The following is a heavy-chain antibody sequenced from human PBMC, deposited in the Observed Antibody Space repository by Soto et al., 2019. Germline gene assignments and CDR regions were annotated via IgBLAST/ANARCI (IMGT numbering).Heavy chain of an antibody. J-gene: IGHJ6*02. D-gene: IGHD2-2*01. CDR2: FYYSENT. CDR3: AKLAGYCSGNSCHGDYAMDV. Sequence: SDTLTLTCPVTCCSIHSKSYSWGWICRPPGKGLEWIGTFYYSENTYYNPSLKSRVTISVDTSKNQFSLKLSSVTAADTAVYYCAKLAGYCSGNSCHGDYAMDVWGQGTTVS. V-gene: IGHV4-39*01. CDR1: CCSIHSKSYS.